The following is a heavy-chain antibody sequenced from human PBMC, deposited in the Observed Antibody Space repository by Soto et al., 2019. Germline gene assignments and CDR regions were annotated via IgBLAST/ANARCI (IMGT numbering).Heavy chain of an antibody. Sequence: PSETLSLTCTVSGGSISSGGYYWSWIRQHPGKGLEWIGYIYYSGSTYYNPSLKSRVTISVDTSKNQFSLKLSSVTAADTALYYCARSTPHYDFWSGYYYFDYWGQQPWSPSPQ. D-gene: IGHD3-3*01. CDR1: GGSISSGGYY. CDR2: IYYSGST. V-gene: IGHV4-31*03. CDR3: ARSTPHYDFWSGYYYFDY. J-gene: IGHJ4*01.